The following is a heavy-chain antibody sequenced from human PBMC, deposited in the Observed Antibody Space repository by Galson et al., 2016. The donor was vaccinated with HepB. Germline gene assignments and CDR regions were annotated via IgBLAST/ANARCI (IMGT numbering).Heavy chain of an antibody. D-gene: IGHD3-9*01. CDR2: ISDSGNNT. CDR1: GFTFSSYT. V-gene: IGHV3-23*01. Sequence: SLRLSCASSGFTFSSYTMTWVRQAPGKGLEWVSVISDSGNNTYYADSAKGRFTISRDNSKNTLYLQMNSLRAEDTAVYYCAKDGEYYDTLTAYYSGYFDYWGQGTLVTVSS. CDR3: AKDGEYYDTLTAYYSGYFDY. J-gene: IGHJ4*02.